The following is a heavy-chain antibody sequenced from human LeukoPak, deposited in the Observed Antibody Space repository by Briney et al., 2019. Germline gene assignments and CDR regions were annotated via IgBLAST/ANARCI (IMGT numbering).Heavy chain of an antibody. D-gene: IGHD5-12*01. J-gene: IGHJ4*02. CDR3: ARGKAIVATYSSTYFDY. Sequence: SVKVSCKASGGTFTSYAISWVRQAPGQGLEWMGRIIPIFGTANYAQKFQGRVTITTGESTSTAYMELSSLRSEDTAVYYCARGKAIVATYSSTYFDYWGQGTLVTVSS. V-gene: IGHV1-69*05. CDR1: GGTFTSYA. CDR2: IIPIFGTA.